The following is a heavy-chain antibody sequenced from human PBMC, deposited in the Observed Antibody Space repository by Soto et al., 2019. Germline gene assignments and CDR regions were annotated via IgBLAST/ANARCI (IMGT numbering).Heavy chain of an antibody. CDR1: GYAFTTYG. J-gene: IGHJ4*02. CDR2: ISAHNGNT. CDR3: ARGRYGDY. Sequence: QVHLVQSGAEVKKPGASVKVSCQASGYAFTTYGITWVRQAPGQGLEWMGWISAHNGNTNYAQKLQCRVTVTRDTSTSTAYMELRSLRSDDTAVYYCARGRYGDYWGQGAVVTVSS. V-gene: IGHV1-18*01. D-gene: IGHD1-1*01.